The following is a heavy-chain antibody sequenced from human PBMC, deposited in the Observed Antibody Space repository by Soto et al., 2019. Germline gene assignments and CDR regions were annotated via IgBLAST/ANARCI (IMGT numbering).Heavy chain of an antibody. V-gene: IGHV1-69*01. Sequence: QVQLVQSGAEVKKPGSSVKVSCKASGGTFSSYAISWVRQAPGQGLEWMGGIIPIFGTANYAQKFQGRVTITADESTSTAYMELSSLRSEDTAVYYCARDSYPQRYRLEARPGVGGYGMDVWGQGTTVTVSS. CDR1: GGTFSSYA. D-gene: IGHD6-6*01. CDR2: IIPIFGTA. J-gene: IGHJ6*02. CDR3: ARDSYPQRYRLEARPGVGGYGMDV.